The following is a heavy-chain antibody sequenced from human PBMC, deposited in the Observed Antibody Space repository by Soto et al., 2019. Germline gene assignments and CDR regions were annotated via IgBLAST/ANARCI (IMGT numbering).Heavy chain of an antibody. D-gene: IGHD2-21*02. CDR3: ATTTHLVVTAIPTDDFDI. CDR1: GYTFTSYG. J-gene: IGHJ3*02. V-gene: IGHV1-18*01. CDR2: ISAYNGNT. Sequence: GASVKVSCKASGYTFTSYGISWVRHAPGQGLEWMGWISAYNGNTDYEQKLQGRVTMTTDTSTSTAYMELRSLRSDDTAVYYCATTTHLVVTAIPTDDFDIWGQGTMVTVSS.